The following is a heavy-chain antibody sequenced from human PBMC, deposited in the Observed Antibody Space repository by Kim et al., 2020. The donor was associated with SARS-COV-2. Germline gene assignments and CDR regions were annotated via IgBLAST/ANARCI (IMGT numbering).Heavy chain of an antibody. Sequence: GGSLRLSCTASGFTFSSYWMHWVRQAPGKGLVWVSRMNSDGSSTRYADSVKGRFTISRDNAKNTLYLQMNSLRAEDTAVYYCACLYSDISGYCLCYWGQG. V-gene: IGHV3-74*01. CDR3: ACLYSDISGYCLCY. J-gene: IGHJ4*02. CDR2: MNSDGSST. D-gene: IGHD3-22*01. CDR1: GFTFSSYW.